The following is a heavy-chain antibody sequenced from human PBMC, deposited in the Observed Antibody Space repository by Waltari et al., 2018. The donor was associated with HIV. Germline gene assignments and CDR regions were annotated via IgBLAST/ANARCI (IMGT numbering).Heavy chain of an antibody. J-gene: IGHJ5*02. CDR2: ISYDGSNK. D-gene: IGHD3-22*01. CDR1: GFTFSSYG. CDR3: AKAQGGYYDSSGYLSWFDP. V-gene: IGHV3-30*18. Sequence: QVQLVESGGGVVQPGRSLRLSCAASGFTFSSYGMHWVRQAPGKGLEWVAVISYDGSNKYYADSVKGRFTISRDNSKNTLYLQMNSLRAEDTAVYYCAKAQGGYYDSSGYLSWFDPWGQGTLVTVSS.